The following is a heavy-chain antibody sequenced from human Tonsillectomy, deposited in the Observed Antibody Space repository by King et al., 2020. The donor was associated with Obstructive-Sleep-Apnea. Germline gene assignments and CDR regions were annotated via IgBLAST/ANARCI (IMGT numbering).Heavy chain of an antibody. Sequence: VQLQESGPGLVKPSETLSLTCTVSGGSISSYYLSWIRQPPGKGLEWIGYIFYSGSTNYNPSLKSRVTISVDTSNTQFSLKLSSVTAADTAVYYCARDLRYNWFDPWGQRTLVTVSS. V-gene: IGHV4-59*01. CDR2: IFYSGST. J-gene: IGHJ5*02. CDR3: ARDLRYNWFDP. CDR1: GGSISSYY.